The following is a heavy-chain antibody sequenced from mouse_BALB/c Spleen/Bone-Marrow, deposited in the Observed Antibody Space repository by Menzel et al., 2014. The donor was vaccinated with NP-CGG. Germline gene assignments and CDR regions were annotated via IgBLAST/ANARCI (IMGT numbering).Heavy chain of an antibody. CDR3: ASYRGAY. V-gene: IGHV1S81*02. Sequence: QVQLKESGAELVKPGASVKLSCKASGYTFTSYWMHWVKQTPGQGLEWIGEINPSNGRTNYNEKFKIKATLTVDKSSSTAYMQLSSLTSEDSAVYYCASYRGAYWGQGTLVTVSA. J-gene: IGHJ3*01. CDR2: INPSNGRT. D-gene: IGHD2-12*01. CDR1: GYTFTSYW.